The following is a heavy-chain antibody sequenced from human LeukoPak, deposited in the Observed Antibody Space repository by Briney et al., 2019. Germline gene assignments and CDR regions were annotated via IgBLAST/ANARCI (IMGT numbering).Heavy chain of an antibody. CDR2: IKQDGSEK. Sequence: GGSLRLSCAASGFTFSSYWMSWVRQAPGKALEWVANIKQDGSEKYYVDSVKGRFTISRDNAQNSLYLQMNSLRAEDTAVYYCVREDIGEIAAAKSHFDYWGQGTLVTVSS. D-gene: IGHD6-13*01. CDR3: VREDIGEIAAAKSHFDY. CDR1: GFTFSSYW. V-gene: IGHV3-7*01. J-gene: IGHJ4*02.